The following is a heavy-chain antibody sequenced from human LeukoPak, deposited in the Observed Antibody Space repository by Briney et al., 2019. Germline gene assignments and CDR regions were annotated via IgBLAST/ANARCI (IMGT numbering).Heavy chain of an antibody. CDR2: IYYSGST. CDR3: ARVNWNYQSFDY. D-gene: IGHD1-7*01. CDR1: GGSISSGGYY. Sequence: SETLSLTCTVSGGSISSGGYYWSWTRQHPGKGLEWIGYIYYSGSTYYNPSLKSRVTISVDTSKNQFSLKLSSVTAADTAVYYCARVNWNYQSFDYWGQGTLVTVSS. J-gene: IGHJ4*02. V-gene: IGHV4-31*03.